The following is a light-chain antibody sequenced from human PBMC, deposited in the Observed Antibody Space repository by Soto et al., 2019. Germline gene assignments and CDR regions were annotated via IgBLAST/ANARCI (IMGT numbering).Light chain of an antibody. CDR1: QSVSSKS. CDR3: LQSDTAPYT. J-gene: IGKJ3*01. V-gene: IGKV3-20*01. Sequence: EIVLTQSPGTLSLSPGERVTLSCRASQSVSSKSLTWYQHKPGQSPRLLIYGASSRATGIPDRFSGSGSGTDFTLTISRLEPVDIAVYYCLQSDTAPYTCGPGTTVDIK. CDR2: GAS.